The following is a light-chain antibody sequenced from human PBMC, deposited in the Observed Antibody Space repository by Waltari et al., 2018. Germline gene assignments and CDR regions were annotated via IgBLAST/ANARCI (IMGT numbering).Light chain of an antibody. Sequence: WYQQYPAKAHQFISYDGNKRPSVVSNRFSGSKSGNTASLTISGLQAEDEADYYCSSFTTISTYVFGTGTKVTVL. CDR2: DGN. CDR3: SSFTTISTYV. J-gene: IGLJ1*01. V-gene: IGLV2-14*02.